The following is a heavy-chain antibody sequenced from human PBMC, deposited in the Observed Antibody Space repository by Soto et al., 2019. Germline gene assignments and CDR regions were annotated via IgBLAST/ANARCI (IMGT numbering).Heavy chain of an antibody. D-gene: IGHD2-21*01. CDR2: IDPSDSYN. CDR1: GYNFTSYL. V-gene: IGHV5-10-1*01. Sequence: GESLKISCKSSGYNFTSYLISWVRQMPGKGLEWTGRIDPSDSYNSYSPSFQGHVTISGDKSINTAYLQWSSLKASDTAIYYYARRIEKDAFDVWGQGTMVTVSS. J-gene: IGHJ3*01. CDR3: ARRIEKDAFDV.